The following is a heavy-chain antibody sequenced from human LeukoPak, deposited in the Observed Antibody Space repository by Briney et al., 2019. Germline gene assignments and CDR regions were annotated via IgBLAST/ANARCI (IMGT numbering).Heavy chain of an antibody. J-gene: IGHJ4*02. CDR2: ILGDGINK. Sequence: GRSLRLSCAASGFTFSSYAMHWVRQAPGKGLEWVAVILGDGINKYYLDSVKGRFTISRDNSKNTLYLQMNSLRGEDTAVYYCVGRVLLDYWGQGTLVTVSS. CDR3: VGRVLLDY. CDR1: GFTFSSYA. D-gene: IGHD3-10*01. V-gene: IGHV3-30*04.